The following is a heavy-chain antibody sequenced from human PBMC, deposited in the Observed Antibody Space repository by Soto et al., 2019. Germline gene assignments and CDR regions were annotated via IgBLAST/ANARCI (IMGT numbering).Heavy chain of an antibody. V-gene: IGHV1-69*01. J-gene: IGHJ4*02. CDR1: GGTFSSYV. Sequence: QVQLVQSGAEIKKPGSSVRLSCVASGGTFSSYVISWVRQAPGHAPEGMGGITPLFRTANYAQKLQGRVTITAAESMTAVELELRDLRSDDTAVYFCARVYCASPTCYTTYSDFAIDFDYWGQGSLVTVSS. D-gene: IGHD2-2*02. CDR2: ITPLFRTA. CDR3: ARVYCASPTCYTTYSDFAIDFDY.